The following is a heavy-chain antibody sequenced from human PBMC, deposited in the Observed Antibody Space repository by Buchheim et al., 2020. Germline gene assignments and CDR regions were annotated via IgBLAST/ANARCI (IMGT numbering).Heavy chain of an antibody. CDR2: INHSGST. J-gene: IGHJ5*02. CDR1: GGSFSGYY. V-gene: IGHV4-34*01. Sequence: QVQLQQWGAGLLKPSETLSLTCAVYGGSFSGYYWSWIRQPPGKGLEWIGEINHSGSTNYNPFLKSRATISVDTSKNQFSLKLSSVTAADTAVYYCARVPRRGVIITNDPWGQGTL. D-gene: IGHD3-10*01. CDR3: ARVPRRGVIITNDP.